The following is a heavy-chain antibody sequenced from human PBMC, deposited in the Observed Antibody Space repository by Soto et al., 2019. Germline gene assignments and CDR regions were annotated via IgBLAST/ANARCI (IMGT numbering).Heavy chain of an antibody. Sequence: QVQLQESGPGLVKPSETLSLTCTVSGVSINSRGYYWGWIRQPPGKGLEWIESMFYSGTIYYNPSLKSRITIAVDSSKNQFSLSLSSVTAADTAFYYCARKEDGYNRLFDYWGQGILVTVSS. D-gene: IGHD5-12*01. V-gene: IGHV4-39*01. CDR1: GVSINSRGYY. CDR2: MFYSGTI. J-gene: IGHJ4*02. CDR3: ARKEDGYNRLFDY.